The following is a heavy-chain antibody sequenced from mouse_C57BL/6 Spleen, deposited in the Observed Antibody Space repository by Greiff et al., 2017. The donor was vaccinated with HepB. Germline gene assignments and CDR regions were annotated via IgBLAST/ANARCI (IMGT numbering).Heavy chain of an antibody. CDR3: ARPTAYSNYFDY. CDR2: IHPNSGST. Sequence: QVQLKQPGAELVKPGASVKLSCKASGYTFTSYWMHWVKQRPGQGLEWIGMIHPNSGSTNYNEKFKSKATLTVDKSSSTAYMQLSSLTSEDSAVYYCARPTAYSNYFDYWGQGTTLTVSS. CDR1: GYTFTSYW. J-gene: IGHJ2*01. V-gene: IGHV1-64*01. D-gene: IGHD2-5*01.